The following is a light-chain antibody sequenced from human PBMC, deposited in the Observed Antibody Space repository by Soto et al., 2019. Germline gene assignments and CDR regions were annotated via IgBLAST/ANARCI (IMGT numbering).Light chain of an antibody. V-gene: IGKV3-15*01. CDR2: GAS. Sequence: EIVMTQSPATLSLSPGERASLSCRASQSLSNKLAWYQQKPGQAPRLLIYGASTRATDIPVRFSAGGSGTEFTLTISSLQYEDFEVYYCQQYDNWRLTLGGGTKVDIK. J-gene: IGKJ4*01. CDR1: QSLSNK. CDR3: QQYDNWRLT.